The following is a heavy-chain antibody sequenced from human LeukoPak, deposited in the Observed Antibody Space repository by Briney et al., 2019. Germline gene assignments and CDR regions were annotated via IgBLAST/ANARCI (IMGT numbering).Heavy chain of an antibody. D-gene: IGHD3-22*01. Sequence: GESLKISCKGSGYSFTSYWIGWVRQMPGKGLEWMGIIYPGDSDTRYSPSFQGQVTISADKSISTAYLQWSSLKASDTAMYYCARIYDSSGYYYYYFDYWGQGTLVTVSS. J-gene: IGHJ4*02. CDR3: ARIYDSSGYYYYYFDY. CDR2: IYPGDSDT. CDR1: GYSFTSYW. V-gene: IGHV5-51*01.